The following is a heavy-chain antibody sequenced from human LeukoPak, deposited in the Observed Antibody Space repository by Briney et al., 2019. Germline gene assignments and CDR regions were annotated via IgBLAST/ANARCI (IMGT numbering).Heavy chain of an antibody. J-gene: IGHJ4*02. CDR2: ISGGHGGT. D-gene: IGHD1/OR15-1a*01. V-gene: IGHV3-23*01. CDR3: ARGQYASGWNSGNY. Sequence: GALRLSCAASGFTFSSYAMSWVRQAPGKGLEWVSSISGGHGGTYYADSVKGRFTISRDDSKNTLYLQVNSLRAEDTAVYYRARGQYASGWNSGNYWGQGTLVTVSS. CDR1: GFTFSSYA.